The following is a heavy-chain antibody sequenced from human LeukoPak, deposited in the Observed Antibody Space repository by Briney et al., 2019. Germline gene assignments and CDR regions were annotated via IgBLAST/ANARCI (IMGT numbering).Heavy chain of an antibody. J-gene: IGHJ2*01. D-gene: IGHD5-18*01. CDR2: ISYDGSKT. CDR1: GFTFSSYG. Sequence: PGGSLRLSCAASGFTFSSYGMHWVRQVPGKGLEWVAGISYDGSKTYYTDSVKGRFTISRDDSKNTLYLQMNSLRAGDTAVYYCAKVGDTSMVKPYWYFDLWGRGTLVTVSS. V-gene: IGHV3-30*18. CDR3: AKVGDTSMVKPYWYFDL.